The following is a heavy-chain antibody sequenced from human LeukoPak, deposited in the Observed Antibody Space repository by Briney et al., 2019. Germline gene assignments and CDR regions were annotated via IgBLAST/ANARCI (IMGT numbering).Heavy chain of an antibody. D-gene: IGHD6-6*01. CDR3: ARTFEYSSSSDAFDI. Sequence: SETLSLTCSVSGFSITTGYYWAWIRQPPGKGLEWIGTIFRIGSSYFNPSLKSRVTISVDTSKNQFSLKLSSATAADTAVYYCARTFEYSSSSDAFDIWGQGTMVTVSS. CDR1: GFSITTGYY. J-gene: IGHJ3*02. V-gene: IGHV4-38-2*02. CDR2: IFRIGSS.